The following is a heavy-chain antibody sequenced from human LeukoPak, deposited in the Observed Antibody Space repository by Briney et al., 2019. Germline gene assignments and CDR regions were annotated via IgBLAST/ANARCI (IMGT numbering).Heavy chain of an antibody. Sequence: SETLSLTCIVSGGSISSYYCSWIRQPPGKGLEWIGYIYYSGSTNYNPSLKSRVTISVDTSKNQFSLKLSSVTSADTAVYYCASTPYYDYVWGTYRLDYWGQGTLVTVSS. CDR2: IYYSGST. CDR3: ASTPYYDYVWGTYRLDY. V-gene: IGHV4-59*01. D-gene: IGHD3-16*02. J-gene: IGHJ4*02. CDR1: GGSISSYY.